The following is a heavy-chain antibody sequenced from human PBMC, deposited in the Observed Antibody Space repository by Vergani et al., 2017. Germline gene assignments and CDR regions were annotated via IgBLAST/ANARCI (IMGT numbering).Heavy chain of an antibody. Sequence: QVQLQESDPGLVKPSETLSLTCTVSGGSISSYYWSWIRQPPGKGLEWIGYIYYSGSTNYNPSLKSRVTISVDTSKNQFSLKLSSVTAADTAVYYCARGGYCSSTSCYEDEGFDYWGQGTLVTVSS. D-gene: IGHD2-2*01. CDR3: ARGGYCSSTSCYEDEGFDY. J-gene: IGHJ4*02. V-gene: IGHV4-59*01. CDR2: IYYSGST. CDR1: GGSISSYY.